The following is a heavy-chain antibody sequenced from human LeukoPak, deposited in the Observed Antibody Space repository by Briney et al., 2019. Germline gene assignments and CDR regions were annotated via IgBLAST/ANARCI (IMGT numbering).Heavy chain of an antibody. CDR1: GGSISSSSYY. D-gene: IGHD3-22*01. Sequence: SETLSLTCTVSGGSISSSSYYWGWIRQPPGKGLEWIGSIDYSGSTYYNPSLKSLVTISVDTSKNQFSLNLSSVTAADTAVYYCARLYYDSSGYYQICYFDYWGQGTLVTVSS. CDR2: IDYSGST. J-gene: IGHJ4*02. V-gene: IGHV4-39*01. CDR3: ARLYYDSSGYYQICYFDY.